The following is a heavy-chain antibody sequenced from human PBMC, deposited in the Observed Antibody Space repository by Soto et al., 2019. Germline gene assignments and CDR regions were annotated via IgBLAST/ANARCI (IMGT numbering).Heavy chain of an antibody. D-gene: IGHD2-15*01. CDR2: IRSKAYNYAT. Sequence: GGALRLSSAASGFNFSGSVIHWFRQASGKGLEWVGRIRSKAYNYATTYAASVEGRFTVSRDDSKNTAYLQMNSLKSDDTAIYYCSRLVVWGQGSLVTVSS. CDR3: SRLVV. J-gene: IGHJ4*02. V-gene: IGHV3-73*01. CDR1: GFNFSGSV.